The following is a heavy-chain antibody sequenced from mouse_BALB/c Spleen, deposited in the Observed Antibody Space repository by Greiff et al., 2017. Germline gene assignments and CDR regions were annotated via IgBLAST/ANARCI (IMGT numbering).Heavy chain of an antibody. D-gene: IGHD1-1*01. Sequence: EVMLVESGAELVRSGASVKLSCTASGFNIKDYYMHWVKQRPEQGLEWIGWIDPENGDTEYAPKFQGKATMTADTSSNTDYLQLSSLTSEDTAVYYCNAFATVDPSWYFDVWGAGTTVTVSS. J-gene: IGHJ1*01. CDR3: NAFATVDPSWYFDV. CDR1: GFNIKDYY. CDR2: IDPENGDT. V-gene: IGHV14-4*02.